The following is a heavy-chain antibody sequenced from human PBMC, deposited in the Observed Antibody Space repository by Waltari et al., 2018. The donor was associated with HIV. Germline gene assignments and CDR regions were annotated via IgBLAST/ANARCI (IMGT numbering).Heavy chain of an antibody. J-gene: IGHJ6*02. CDR3: ARIGTFPHNYAIDF. Sequence: EVQLMESGGGLVQSGGSLRLSCDASGFTFPTSWMSWVRQTPGKGLEGVAYIKDDGSEKYYMGSVKGRFTISRDNAKNSMFLQMNSLRAEDTAVYYCARIGTFPHNYAIDFWGQGTTVTVSS. D-gene: IGHD1-26*01. CDR1: GFTFPTSW. V-gene: IGHV3-7*01. CDR2: IKDDGSEK.